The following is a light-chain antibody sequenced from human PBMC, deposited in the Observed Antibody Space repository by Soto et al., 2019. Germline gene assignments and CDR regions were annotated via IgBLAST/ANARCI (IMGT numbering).Light chain of an antibody. CDR2: EVS. Sequence: QSVLTQPASVSGSPGQSITISCTGTSSDVGGYNHVAWYQQYPGKAPKLIIFEVSDRPSGISNRFSGSKSANTASLSISGLQAEDEADYYCSLYKRGATLVFGGGTKLTVL. CDR1: SSDVGGYNH. J-gene: IGLJ2*01. CDR3: SLYKRGATLV. V-gene: IGLV2-14*01.